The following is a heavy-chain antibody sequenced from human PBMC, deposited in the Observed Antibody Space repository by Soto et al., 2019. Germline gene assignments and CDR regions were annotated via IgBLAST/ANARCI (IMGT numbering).Heavy chain of an antibody. CDR2: INDNGGST. V-gene: IGHV3-23*01. D-gene: IGHD6-6*01. CDR1: GFSFSSYA. J-gene: IGHJ4*02. CDR3: AKSIASRPWYFDY. Sequence: GGSLRLSCAASGFSFSSYAMNWVRQAPGKGLEWVSSINDNGGSTDYADSMKGRFTISRDNFKNTLYLQMGSLRVEDTAVYYCAKSIASRPWYFDYWGQGTVVTVSS.